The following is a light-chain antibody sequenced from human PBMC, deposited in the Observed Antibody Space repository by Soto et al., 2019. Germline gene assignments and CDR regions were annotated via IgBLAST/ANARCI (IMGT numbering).Light chain of an antibody. CDR2: GAS. CDR1: QSVSSTY. CDR3: QQYGSSPYT. Sequence: EIVLTQSPGTLSLSPGERATLSCRASQSVSSTYLGWYQQKPGQAPRLLIYGASSRATGIPDRFSGSGSGTEFTLTISRLEPEDFAVYYCQQYGSSPYTFGQGTKLEIK. V-gene: IGKV3-20*01. J-gene: IGKJ2*01.